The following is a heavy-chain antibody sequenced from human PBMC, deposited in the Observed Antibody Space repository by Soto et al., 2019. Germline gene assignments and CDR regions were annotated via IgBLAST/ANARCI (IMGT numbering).Heavy chain of an antibody. Sequence: PSETLSLTCTVSGGSISSGGYYWSWIRQHPGKGLEWIGYIYYSGSTYYNPSLKSRVTISVDTSKNYFSLKLSSVTAADTAVYYCARVRSLELRFLERGYMDVWGKGTTVTVSS. CDR2: IYYSGST. CDR1: GGSISSGGYY. J-gene: IGHJ6*03. D-gene: IGHD3-3*01. CDR3: ARVRSLELRFLERGYMDV. V-gene: IGHV4-31*03.